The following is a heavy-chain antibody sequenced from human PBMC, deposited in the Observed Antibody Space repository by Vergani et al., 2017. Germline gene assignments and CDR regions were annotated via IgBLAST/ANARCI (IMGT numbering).Heavy chain of an antibody. CDR1: GYTFTDYY. D-gene: IGHD2-15*01. V-gene: IGHV1-69-2*01. CDR3: ATRASLGYCSGGSCPRYYYGMDV. J-gene: IGHJ6*02. CDR2: VDPEDGET. Sequence: EVQLVQSGAEVKKPGATVKISCTVSGYTFTDYYMHWVQQAPGKGLEWMGLVDPEDGETIYAEKFEGRVTITADTSTDTAYMELSSLRSEDTAVYYCATRASLGYCSGGSCPRYYYGMDVWGQGTTVTVSS.